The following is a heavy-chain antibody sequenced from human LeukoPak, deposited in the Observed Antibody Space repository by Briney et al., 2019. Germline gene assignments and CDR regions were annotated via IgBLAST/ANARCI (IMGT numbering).Heavy chain of an antibody. CDR2: IKQDGSEK. Sequence: GGSLRLSCAASGFTFSSYWMSWVRQAPGKGLEWVANIKQDGSEKYYVDSVKGRFTISRDNAKNSLYLQMNSLRAEDTAVYYCARGRGGRDGYNSFDYWGQGTLVTVSS. D-gene: IGHD5-24*01. CDR1: GFTFSSYW. J-gene: IGHJ4*02. V-gene: IGHV3-7*01. CDR3: ARGRGGRDGYNSFDY.